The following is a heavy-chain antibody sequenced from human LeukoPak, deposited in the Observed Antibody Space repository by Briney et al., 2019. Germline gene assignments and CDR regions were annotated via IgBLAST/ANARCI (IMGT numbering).Heavy chain of an antibody. V-gene: IGHV4-4*07. CDR1: GGSISSYY. CDR3: ARARGAGSFDY. J-gene: IGHJ4*02. D-gene: IGHD2-15*01. Sequence: NTSETLSLTCTVSGGSISSYYLSWIRQTAGKGLEWIGRMYSSGSNYNPSLKSRVTMSIDTSTNQLSLKLSSVTAADTAVYYCARARGAGSFDYWGQGTLVTVSS. CDR2: MYSSGS.